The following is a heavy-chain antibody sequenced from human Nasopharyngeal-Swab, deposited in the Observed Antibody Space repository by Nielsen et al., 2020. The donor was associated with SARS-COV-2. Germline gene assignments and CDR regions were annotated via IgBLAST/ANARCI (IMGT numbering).Heavy chain of an antibody. J-gene: IGHJ4*02. CDR2: LYHGGST. CDR3: ARHYYESTTGTFPFDN. CDR1: GGSISGYY. D-gene: IGHD3-22*01. Sequence: SETLSLTCTVSGGSISGYYWSWIRQAPGKGLEWIGYLYHGGSTIYNPSLKSRLTTSVDTSKNQLSLRLRFVTAADTAVYYCARHYYESTTGTFPFDNWGQGTLVTVSS. V-gene: IGHV4-59*08.